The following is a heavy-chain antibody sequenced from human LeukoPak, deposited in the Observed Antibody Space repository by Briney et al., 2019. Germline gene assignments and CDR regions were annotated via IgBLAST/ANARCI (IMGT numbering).Heavy chain of an antibody. CDR2: TFYSGST. CDR3: ARPWVRGVVGAFDI. J-gene: IGHJ3*02. V-gene: IGHV4-61*01. D-gene: IGHD3-10*01. CDR1: GGSVSSGSYY. Sequence: SETLSLTCTVSGGSVSSGSYYWSWIRQPPGKGLEWIGNTFYSGSTNYNPSLKSRVTISLDTSKNQFSLKLSSVTAADTAVYYCARPWVRGVVGAFDIWGQGTMVTVSS.